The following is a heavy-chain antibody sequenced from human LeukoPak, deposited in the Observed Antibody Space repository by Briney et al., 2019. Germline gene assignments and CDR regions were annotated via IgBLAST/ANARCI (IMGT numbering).Heavy chain of an antibody. J-gene: IGHJ4*02. V-gene: IGHV4-39*01. D-gene: IGHD3-22*01. CDR3: ARQDYDSSGHYWFDN. CDR1: GGSISSRTYY. Sequence: PSETLSLTCTVSGGSISSRTYYWRWIRQPPGKGLEWIGTIYYSGSTYYNPSLKSRVTLYVDTSKNQFSLRLRSVTAADTAMYYCARQDYDSSGHYWFDNWGQGTLITVSS. CDR2: IYYSGST.